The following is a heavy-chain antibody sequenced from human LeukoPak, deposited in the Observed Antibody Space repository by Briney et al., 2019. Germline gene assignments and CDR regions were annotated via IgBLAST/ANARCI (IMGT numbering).Heavy chain of an antibody. CDR3: ARDTNWGFDY. J-gene: IGHJ4*02. Sequence: GGSLRLSCAASGFTFSSYGISWVRQAPGKGLEWVPAISGSGGSTHYSDSVKGQFTISRDNSKNTLYLQMNSLRAEDTAVYYCARDTNWGFDYWGQGTLVTVSS. V-gene: IGHV3-23*01. CDR2: ISGSGGST. CDR1: GFTFSSYG. D-gene: IGHD7-27*01.